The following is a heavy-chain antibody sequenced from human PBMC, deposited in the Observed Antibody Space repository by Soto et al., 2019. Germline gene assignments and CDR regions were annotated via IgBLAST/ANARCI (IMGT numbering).Heavy chain of an antibody. Sequence: QVQLQQWGAGLLKPSETLSLTCAVYGGSFSGHYWNWIRRPPGKGLEWLGEINHSGSAHYNPSLKSRISMSVDTLKDQISLQLSSVTAADTAVYYCARGQLGTLLRGVTNWFESWGQGTLVTVSS. CDR3: ARGQLGTLLRGVTNWFES. CDR1: GGSFSGHY. D-gene: IGHD3-10*01. V-gene: IGHV4-34*01. J-gene: IGHJ5*01. CDR2: INHSGSA.